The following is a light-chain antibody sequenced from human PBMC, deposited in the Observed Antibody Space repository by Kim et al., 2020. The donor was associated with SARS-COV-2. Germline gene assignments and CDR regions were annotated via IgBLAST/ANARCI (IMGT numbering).Light chain of an antibody. CDR2: DAS. CDR3: QQYNNLPLT. CDR1: QDISSY. V-gene: IGKV1-33*01. J-gene: IGKJ4*01. Sequence: DIQMTQSPSSLSTSVGDRVTITCQASQDISSYLDWYQQKPGKAPKLLIYDASNLETGVPSRFSGSGSGTDFTFTISSLQPDDIAAYYCQQYNNLPLTFGGGTKLEI.